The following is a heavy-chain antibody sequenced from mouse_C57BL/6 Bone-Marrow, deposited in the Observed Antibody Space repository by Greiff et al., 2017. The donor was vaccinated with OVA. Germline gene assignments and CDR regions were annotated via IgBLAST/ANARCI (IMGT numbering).Heavy chain of an antibody. D-gene: IGHD2-12*01. Sequence: DVHLVESGGDLVKPGGSLKLSCAASGFTFSSYGMSWVRQTPDKRLEWVATISSGGSYTYYPDSVKGRFTISRYNAKNTLYLQMSSLKSEDTAMYYCARHRTYDSEDYYAMDYWGQGTSVTVAS. V-gene: IGHV5-6*01. CDR2: ISSGGSYT. J-gene: IGHJ4*01. CDR1: GFTFSSYG. CDR3: ARHRTYDSEDYYAMDY.